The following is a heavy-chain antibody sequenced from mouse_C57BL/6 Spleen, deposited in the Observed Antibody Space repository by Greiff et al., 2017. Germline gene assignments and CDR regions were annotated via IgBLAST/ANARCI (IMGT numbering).Heavy chain of an antibody. CDR1: GFTFSSYA. V-gene: IGHV5-9-1*02. Sequence: EVHLVESGEGLVKPGGSLKLSCAASGFTFSSYAMSWVRQTPEKRLEWVAYISSGGDYIYYADTVKGRFTISRDNARNTLYLQMSSLKSEDTAMYYCTRDPYYGNYEGYFDVWGTGTTVTVSS. D-gene: IGHD2-10*01. CDR3: TRDPYYGNYEGYFDV. J-gene: IGHJ1*03. CDR2: ISSGGDYI.